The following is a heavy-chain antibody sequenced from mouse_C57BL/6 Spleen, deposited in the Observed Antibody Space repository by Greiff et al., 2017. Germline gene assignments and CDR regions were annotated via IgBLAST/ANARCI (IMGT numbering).Heavy chain of an antibody. CDR3: ARGDYYGSSNAWYFGV. D-gene: IGHD1-1*01. V-gene: IGHV1-81*01. CDR2: IYPRSGNT. J-gene: IGHJ1*03. CDR1: GYTFTSYG. Sequence: QVHVKQSGAELARPGASVKLSCKASGYTFTSYGISWVKQRTGQGLEWIGEIYPRSGNTYYNEKFKGKATLTADKSSSTAYMELRSRTSEDSAVYFCARGDYYGSSNAWYFGVWGTGTTVTVSS.